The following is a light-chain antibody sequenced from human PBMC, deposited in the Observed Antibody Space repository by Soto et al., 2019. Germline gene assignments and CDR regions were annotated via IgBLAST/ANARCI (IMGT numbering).Light chain of an antibody. J-gene: IGKJ5*01. Sequence: DIQLTQSPSFLSASVGDRVTITCRASQDINTYLAWYQQKPGKAPKLLIFAASTLQNGVPSRFSGSGSGTEFTVTITSLQPEDCATYYCQQRKSYPITFGQGTRLESK. CDR3: QQRKSYPIT. CDR1: QDINTY. CDR2: AAS. V-gene: IGKV1-9*01.